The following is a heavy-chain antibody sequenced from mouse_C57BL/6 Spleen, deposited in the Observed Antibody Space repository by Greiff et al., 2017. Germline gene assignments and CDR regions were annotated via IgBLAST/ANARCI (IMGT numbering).Heavy chain of an antibody. J-gene: IGHJ2*01. CDR2: INPNNGGT. CDR3: ATGGTGTDY. D-gene: IGHD4-1*01. CDR1: GYTFTDYN. V-gene: IGHV1-18*01. Sequence: EVKVVESGPELVKPGASVKIPCKASGYTFTDYNMDWVKQSHGKSLEWIGDINPNNGGTIYNQKFKGKATLTVDKSSSTAYMELRSLTSEDTAVYYCATGGTGTDYWGQGTTLTVSS.